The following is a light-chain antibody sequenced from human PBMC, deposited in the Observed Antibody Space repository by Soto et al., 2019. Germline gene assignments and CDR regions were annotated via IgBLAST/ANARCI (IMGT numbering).Light chain of an antibody. CDR2: AAS. Sequence: DLPMTQSPSSLSASVGDRVTITCRASQSISSYLNCYQQKPGTAPKLLIYAASSLQSGVPSRFSGSGSGTDFTLTISSLQPEDFATYYCQHSYSTPRTFGGGTKVEIK. J-gene: IGKJ4*01. CDR3: QHSYSTPRT. V-gene: IGKV1-39*01. CDR1: QSISSY.